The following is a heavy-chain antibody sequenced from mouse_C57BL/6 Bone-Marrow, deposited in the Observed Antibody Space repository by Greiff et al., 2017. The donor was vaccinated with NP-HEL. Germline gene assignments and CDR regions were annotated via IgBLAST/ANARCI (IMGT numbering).Heavy chain of an antibody. CDR1: GYTFTSYW. J-gene: IGHJ1*03. CDR2: IYPGSGST. D-gene: IGHD1-1*01. Sequence: QVQLKQPGAELVKPGASVKMSCKASGYTFTSYWITWVKQRPGQGLEWIGDIYPGSGSTNYNEKFKSKATLTVDTSSSTAYMQLSSLTSEDSAVYYCARVAHYYGSSGYFDVWGTGTTVTVSS. V-gene: IGHV1-55*01. CDR3: ARVAHYYGSSGYFDV.